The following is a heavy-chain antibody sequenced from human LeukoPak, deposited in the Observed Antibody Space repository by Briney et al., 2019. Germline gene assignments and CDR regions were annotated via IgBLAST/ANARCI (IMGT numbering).Heavy chain of an antibody. D-gene: IGHD6-13*01. CDR2: ISWNSGSI. J-gene: IGHJ6*02. V-gene: IGHV3-9*01. CDR1: GFTFDDYA. Sequence: GGSLRLSCAASGFTFDDYAMYWVRQAPGKGLEWVSGISWNSGSIGYADSVKGRFTISRDNAKNSLYLQMNSLRAEDTALYYRAGTGYYNYGMDVWGQGTTVTVSS. CDR3: AGTGYYNYGMDV.